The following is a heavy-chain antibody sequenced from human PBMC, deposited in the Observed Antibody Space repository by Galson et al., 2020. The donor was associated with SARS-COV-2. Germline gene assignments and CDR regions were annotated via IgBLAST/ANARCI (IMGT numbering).Heavy chain of an antibody. D-gene: IGHD2-21*01. Sequence: ASVKVSCEASGYTFTDYYIHWVRQAPGQGFEWMGWIKPDNGDTDYVQKFQGRVTMTRDTSTSTVYMELSRQQSDDTAIYYCARVRQTGVGYYPCWGHGSLVTVSS. V-gene: IGHV1-2*02. CDR2: IKPDNGDT. CDR1: GYTFTDYY. J-gene: IGHJ1*01. CDR3: ARVRQTGVGYYPC.